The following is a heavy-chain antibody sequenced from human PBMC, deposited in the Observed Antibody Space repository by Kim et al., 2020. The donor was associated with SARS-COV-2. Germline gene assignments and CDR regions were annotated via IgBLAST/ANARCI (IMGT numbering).Heavy chain of an antibody. D-gene: IGHD3-3*01. V-gene: IGHV3-11*01. Sequence: GALRLSCAASGFTFSDYYMIWIRQAPGKGLELVSYISSSGSTIYYADSVKGRFTISRDNAKNSLYLQMNSLRAEDTAMYYCARPELRFFVNAMDVWGQG. CDR2: ISSSGSTI. CDR3: ARPELRFFVNAMDV. CDR1: GFTFSDYY. J-gene: IGHJ6*02.